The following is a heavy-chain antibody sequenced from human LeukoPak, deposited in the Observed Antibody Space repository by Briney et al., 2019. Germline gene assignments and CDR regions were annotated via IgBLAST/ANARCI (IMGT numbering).Heavy chain of an antibody. V-gene: IGHV3-23*01. J-gene: IGHJ4*02. Sequence: ASVKVSCKASGYTFTSYGISWVRQAPGKGLEWVSNIDHRGIGTYYADSIKGRFTISRDNSRNTLYLQLTSLTAEDTATYYCAKDVDINTWYPDSWGQGTVVTVSS. CDR1: GYTFTSYG. D-gene: IGHD2-15*01. CDR3: AKDVDINTWYPDS. CDR2: IDHRGIGT.